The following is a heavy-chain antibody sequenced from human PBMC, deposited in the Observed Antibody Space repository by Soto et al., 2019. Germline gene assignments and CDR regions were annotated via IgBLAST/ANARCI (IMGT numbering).Heavy chain of an antibody. D-gene: IGHD2-8*01. CDR2: ISYDGSNK. CDR3: AREYCTNGVCYPGY. CDR1: GFTFSSYA. J-gene: IGHJ4*02. Sequence: LRLSCAASGFTFSSYAMHWVRQAPGKGLEWVAVISYDGSNKYYADSVKGRFTISRDNSKNTLYLQMNSLRAEDTAVYYCAREYCTNGVCYPGYWGQGTLVTVSS. V-gene: IGHV3-30-3*01.